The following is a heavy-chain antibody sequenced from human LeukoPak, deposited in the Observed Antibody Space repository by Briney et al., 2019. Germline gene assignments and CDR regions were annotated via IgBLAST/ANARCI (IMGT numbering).Heavy chain of an antibody. D-gene: IGHD2-2*01. CDR1: GGSFSGYY. J-gene: IGHJ4*02. CDR3: TRAPYCSSTSCYEGGAY. Sequence: SEALSLTCAVYGGSFSGYYWSWIRQPPGKGLEWIGEINHSGSTNYNPSLKSRVTISVDTSKNQFSLKLSSVTAADTAVYYCTRAPYCSSTSCYEGGAYWGQGTLVTVSS. V-gene: IGHV4-34*01. CDR2: INHSGST.